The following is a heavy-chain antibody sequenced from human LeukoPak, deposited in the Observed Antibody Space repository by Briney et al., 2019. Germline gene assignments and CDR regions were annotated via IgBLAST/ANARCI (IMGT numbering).Heavy chain of an antibody. CDR2: IYTSGST. Sequence: SETLSLTCTVSGGSISSYYWSWIRQPAGKGLEWIGRIYTSGSTNYNPSLKSRVTMSVDTSKNQFSLKLSSVTAADTAVYYCHGVYYDRPREYPPNYYYYYMDVWGKGTTVTVSS. CDR1: GGSISSYY. D-gene: IGHD3-22*01. J-gene: IGHJ6*03. CDR3: HGVYYDRPREYPPNYYYYYMDV. V-gene: IGHV4-4*07.